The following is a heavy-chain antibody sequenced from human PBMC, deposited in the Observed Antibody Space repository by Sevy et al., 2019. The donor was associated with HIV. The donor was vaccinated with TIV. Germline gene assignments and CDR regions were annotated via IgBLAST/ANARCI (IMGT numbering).Heavy chain of an antibody. CDR2: INPNSGGT. CDR1: GYTFTGYY. Sequence: ASVKVSCKAPGYTFTGYYMHWVRQAPGQGLEWMGWINPNSGGTNYAQKFQGRVTMTRDTSISTAYMELSRLRSDDTAVYYCARDPYKGYNWFDPWGQGTLVTVSS. V-gene: IGHV1-2*02. J-gene: IGHJ5*02. D-gene: IGHD1-1*01. CDR3: ARDPYKGYNWFDP.